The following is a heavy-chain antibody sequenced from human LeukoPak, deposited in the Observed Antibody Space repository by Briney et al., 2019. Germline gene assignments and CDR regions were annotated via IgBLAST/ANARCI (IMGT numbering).Heavy chain of an antibody. CDR2: IFYTGST. CDR3: ARARADSSGYYAYHHYFDY. D-gene: IGHD3-22*01. Sequence: SETLSLTCTVSGGSISSGDYYWSWIRQSPGQGLEWIGYIFYTGSTYYNPSLKSRVTISVDTSKNQFSLKLSSVTAADTAVYYCARARADSSGYYAYHHYFDYWGQGTLVTVSS. V-gene: IGHV4-30-4*02. J-gene: IGHJ4*02. CDR1: GGSISSGDYY.